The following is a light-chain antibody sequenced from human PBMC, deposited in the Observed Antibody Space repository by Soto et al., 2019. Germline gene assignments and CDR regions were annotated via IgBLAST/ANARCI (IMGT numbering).Light chain of an antibody. V-gene: IGKV1-27*01. CDR1: QGISNY. J-gene: IGKJ4*01. Sequence: DTQMTQSASSLAASGEDVVTSACRASQGISNYLAWYQQKPGKVPKLLIYAASTLQSGVPSRFSGSGSGTAFNLTISGLQPEDVATYYCQKYNSAPLTFGGGTKV. CDR3: QKYNSAPLT. CDR2: AAS.